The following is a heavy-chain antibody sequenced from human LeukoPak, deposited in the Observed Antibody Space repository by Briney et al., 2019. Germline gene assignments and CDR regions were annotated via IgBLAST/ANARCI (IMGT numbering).Heavy chain of an antibody. CDR1: GYTFTDYY. CDR2: VDPEDGET. CDR3: ATSRYYDSSGYYSPAAEYFQH. D-gene: IGHD3-22*01. V-gene: IGHV1-69-2*01. Sequence: ASVKVSCKVSGYTFTDYYMHWVQQAPGKGLEWMGLVDPEDGETIYAEKFRGRVTITADTSTDTAYMELSSLRSEDTAVYYCATSRYYDSSGYYSPAAEYFQHWGQGTLVTVSS. J-gene: IGHJ1*01.